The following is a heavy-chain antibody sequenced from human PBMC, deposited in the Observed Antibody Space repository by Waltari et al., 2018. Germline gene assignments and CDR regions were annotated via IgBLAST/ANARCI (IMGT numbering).Heavy chain of an antibody. CDR3: AKGTETLNRYFDF. Sequence: EVQLLESGGGLVQSGGSLRLSCAASGLTFSTFGMGWVRQAPGKGLEGVSTIGPGHGSRDYADSVKGRFIISRDDSKSTLSLQMSSLRGDDTALYYCAKGTETLNRYFDFWGQGTLVTVSP. J-gene: IGHJ4*02. CDR1: GLTFSTFG. V-gene: IGHV3-23*01. CDR2: IGPGHGSR.